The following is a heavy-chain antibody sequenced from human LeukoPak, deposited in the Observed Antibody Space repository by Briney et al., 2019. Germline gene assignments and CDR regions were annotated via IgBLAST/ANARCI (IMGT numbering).Heavy chain of an antibody. D-gene: IGHD3-10*01. J-gene: IGHJ4*02. V-gene: IGHV1-69*13. CDR1: GGTFSSYA. CDR3: ARGYGSGSYYGY. CDR2: IIPIFGTA. Sequence: ASVKVSCKASGGTFSSYAISWVRQAPGQGLEWMGGIIPIFGTANYAQKFQGRVTITADESTSTAYMELRSLRSDDTAVYYCARGYGSGSYYGYWGQGTLVTVSS.